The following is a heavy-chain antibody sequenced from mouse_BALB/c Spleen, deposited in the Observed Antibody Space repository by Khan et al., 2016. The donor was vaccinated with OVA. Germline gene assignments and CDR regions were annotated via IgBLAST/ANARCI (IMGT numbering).Heavy chain of an antibody. Sequence: EVQLQESGPGLVKPSQSLSLTCTVTGYSITSGYGWNWIRQFPGNKLEWMGYISYSGSTNSNPSLKSRISITRATSKNQFSMKLNSVTTEDRATYYCARTARIKYWGKGTTLTVSS. D-gene: IGHD1-2*01. CDR3: ARTARIKY. CDR2: ISYSGST. J-gene: IGHJ2*01. V-gene: IGHV3-2*02. CDR1: GYSITSGYG.